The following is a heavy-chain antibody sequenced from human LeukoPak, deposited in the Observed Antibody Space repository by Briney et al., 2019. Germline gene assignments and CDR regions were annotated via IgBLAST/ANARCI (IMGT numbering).Heavy chain of an antibody. J-gene: IGHJ4*02. V-gene: IGHV5-51*01. D-gene: IGHD3-9*01. CDR1: GYSFTSYW. CDR2: IYPGDSDT. Sequence: GESLQISCQGSGYSFTSYWIGWVRQMPGKGLGWMGIIYPGDSDTRYSPSFQGQVTISADKSISTAYLQWSSLKASDTAMYYCARRYFDWLSNQYYFDYWGQGTLVTVSS. CDR3: ARRYFDWLSNQYYFDY.